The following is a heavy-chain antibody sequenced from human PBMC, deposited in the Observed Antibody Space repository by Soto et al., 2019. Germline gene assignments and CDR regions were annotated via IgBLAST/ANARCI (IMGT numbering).Heavy chain of an antibody. Sequence: ALVKVSCKASGYTFTSYGISWVRQAPGQGLERMGWISAYNGNTNYAQKLQGRVTMTTDTSTSTAYMELRSLRSDDTAVYYCAIGHPYYDILTGYYTGWFDPWGQGTLVTVSS. CDR2: ISAYNGNT. V-gene: IGHV1-18*01. J-gene: IGHJ5*02. D-gene: IGHD3-9*01. CDR3: AIGHPYYDILTGYYTGWFDP. CDR1: GYTFTSYG.